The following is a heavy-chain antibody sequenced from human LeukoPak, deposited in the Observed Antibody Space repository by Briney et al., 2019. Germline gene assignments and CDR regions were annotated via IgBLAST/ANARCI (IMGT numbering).Heavy chain of an antibody. CDR2: IKSDGSST. CDR1: GFTFSRYL. J-gene: IGHJ4*02. V-gene: IGHV3-74*01. D-gene: IGHD1-1*01. Sequence: PGGSLRLSCAASGFTFSRYLMRWVRQAPGKGLVCVSRIKSDGSSTSYADSVKGRCTISRDDAKKMLYLHRNIMRAEDTAEYYCARAHNGHFDYWGQGALVTVSS. CDR3: ARAHNGHFDY.